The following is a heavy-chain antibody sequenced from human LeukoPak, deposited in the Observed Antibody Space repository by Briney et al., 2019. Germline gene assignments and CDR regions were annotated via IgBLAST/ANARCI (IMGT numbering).Heavy chain of an antibody. D-gene: IGHD1-14*01. CDR3: ARHNDYYYYMDV. Sequence: LETLSLTCAVSGYSISSGHYWGWIRQPPGKGLEWIGSFYHSGTTYYNPSLKSRVTISVDTSKNQFSLRLSSVTAADTAVYYCARHNDYYYYMDVWGKGTTVTGSS. J-gene: IGHJ6*03. CDR2: FYHSGTT. V-gene: IGHV4-38-2*01. CDR1: GYSISSGHY.